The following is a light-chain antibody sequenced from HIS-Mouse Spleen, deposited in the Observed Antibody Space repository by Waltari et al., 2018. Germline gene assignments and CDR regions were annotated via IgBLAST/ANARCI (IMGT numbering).Light chain of an antibody. V-gene: IGLV2-14*03. CDR1: SSDVGGYNY. J-gene: IGLJ2*01. CDR2: DVS. CDR3: SSYTSSSTLEGVV. Sequence: QSALTQPASVSGSPGQSITISCTGTSSDVGGYNYVSWYQQHPGKAPKLMIYDVSKRPSGVSNRFSGPKSGNTASLTISGLQAEDEADYYCSSYTSSSTLEGVVFGGGTKLTVL.